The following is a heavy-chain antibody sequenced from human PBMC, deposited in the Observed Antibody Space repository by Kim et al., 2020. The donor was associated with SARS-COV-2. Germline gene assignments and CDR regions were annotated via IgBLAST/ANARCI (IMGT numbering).Heavy chain of an antibody. V-gene: IGHV3-11*03. J-gene: IGHJ4*02. CDR2: ISSSSGYT. Sequence: GGSLRLSCAASGFTFSDYYMTWIRQAPGKGLEWVSYISSSSGYTNYAGSVKGRFTISRDNAKNSLYLQMNSLRAEDTAVYYCAADRYTRQARYWGQGTLVTVSS. CDR1: GFTFSDYY. D-gene: IGHD6-13*01. CDR3: AADRYTRQARY.